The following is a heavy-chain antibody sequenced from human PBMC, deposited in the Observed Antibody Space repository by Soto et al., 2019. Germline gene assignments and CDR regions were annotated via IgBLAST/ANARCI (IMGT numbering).Heavy chain of an antibody. CDR3: AKDPTAGNGGYFDY. Sequence: EVQLVESGGVVVQPGGSLRLSCAASGFTFDDYTMHWVRQAPGKGLEWVSLISWDGGSTYYADSVKGRFTISRDNSKNSLYLQMNSLRTEYTALYYCAKDPTAGNGGYFDYWGKGTLVTVSS. J-gene: IGHJ4*02. CDR2: ISWDGGST. D-gene: IGHD3-16*01. V-gene: IGHV3-43*01. CDR1: GFTFDDYT.